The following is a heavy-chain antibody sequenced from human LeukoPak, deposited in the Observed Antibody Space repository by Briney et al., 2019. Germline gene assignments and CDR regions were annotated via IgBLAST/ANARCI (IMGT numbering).Heavy chain of an antibody. J-gene: IGHJ4*02. CDR2: INHSGST. Sequence: SETLSLTCTVSGGSVSSGSYYWSWIRQPPGKGLEWIGEINHSGSTNYNPSLKSRVTISVDTSKNQFSLKLSSVTAADTAVYYWARGGGYDYRLGDYWGKGPLVPVS. CDR3: ARGGGYDYRLGDY. CDR1: GGSVSSGSYY. V-gene: IGHV4-39*07. D-gene: IGHD5-12*01.